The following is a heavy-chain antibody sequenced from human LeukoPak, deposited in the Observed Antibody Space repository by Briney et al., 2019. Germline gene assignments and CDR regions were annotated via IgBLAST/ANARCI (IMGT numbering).Heavy chain of an antibody. D-gene: IGHD3-9*01. CDR3: ARTYYDILTGYNPYFDY. CDR1: GFTFNNYW. Sequence: GGSLRLSCEASGFTFNNYWMSWVRQAPGKGLEWVANIRYDGSERYYVDSVKGRFTISRDNAKNFLYLQMNSLRAEDTAVYYCARTYYDILTGYNPYFDYWGQGILVTVSS. V-gene: IGHV3-7*01. CDR2: IRYDGSER. J-gene: IGHJ4*02.